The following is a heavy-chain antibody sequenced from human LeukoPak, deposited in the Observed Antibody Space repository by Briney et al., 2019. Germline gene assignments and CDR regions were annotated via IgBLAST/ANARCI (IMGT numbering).Heavy chain of an antibody. Sequence: PGGSLRLSCAASGFTFSSYTMNWVRQAPGKGLEWVSSISSSSSHIYYGDSLKGRFTISRDNAKNSLYLQMNSLRAEDTAVYYCARDPSSLRGSWYSWHFDLWGRGTLVTVSS. J-gene: IGHJ2*01. CDR2: ISSSSSHI. V-gene: IGHV3-21*01. CDR1: GFTFSSYT. D-gene: IGHD6-13*01. CDR3: ARDPSSLRGSWYSWHFDL.